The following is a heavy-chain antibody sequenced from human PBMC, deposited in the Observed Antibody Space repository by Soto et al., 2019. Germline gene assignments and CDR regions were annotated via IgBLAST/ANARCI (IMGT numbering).Heavy chain of an antibody. Sequence: QVQLQESGPGLVKPSETPSLTCTVSGDSMTDYYWSWIRQPPGKGLEWIGYIYYTGRTNYNYNPSLKSRVTMSVDTSKNQFSLKLSSVTAADTAVYFCARDLRGWYFDLWGRGTLVTVSS. V-gene: IGHV4-59*01. J-gene: IGHJ2*01. CDR3: ARDLRGWYFDL. CDR2: IYYTGRTNY. D-gene: IGHD4-17*01. CDR1: GDSMTDYY.